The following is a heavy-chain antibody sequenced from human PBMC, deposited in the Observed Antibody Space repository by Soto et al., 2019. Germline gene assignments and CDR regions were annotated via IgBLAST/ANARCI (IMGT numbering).Heavy chain of an antibody. J-gene: IGHJ3*02. V-gene: IGHV3-15*01. CDR2: IKSRSDGGRT. D-gene: IGHD3-22*01. CDR1: GFTFSKAW. CDR3: TTDYDSSGYYFPDAFGI. Sequence: GGSLRLSCVASGFTFSKAWMSWVRQAPGRGLEWVGRIKSRSDGGRTDYPTPAKGSFTISRDDSKNTLYLQMNSLKTEDTAMYYCTTDYDSSGYYFPDAFGIWGQGTMVTVSS.